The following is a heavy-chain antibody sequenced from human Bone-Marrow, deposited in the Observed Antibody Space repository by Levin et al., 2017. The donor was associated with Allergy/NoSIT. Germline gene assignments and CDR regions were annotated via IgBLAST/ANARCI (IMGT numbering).Heavy chain of an antibody. V-gene: IGHV3-21*01. J-gene: IGHJ3*02. CDR1: GFTFSNFG. D-gene: IGHD2-15*01. CDR2: ISRSGSDI. Sequence: GESLKISCAASGFTFSNFGMSWVRQAPGKGLVWVSSISRSGSDIYYGDSLKGRFTISRDNAKNSLFLQMDSLTGEDTAVYYCARDGTGYCSGDDCWPQDPFDIWGQGTVVTVSS. CDR3: ARDGTGYCSGDDCWPQDPFDI.